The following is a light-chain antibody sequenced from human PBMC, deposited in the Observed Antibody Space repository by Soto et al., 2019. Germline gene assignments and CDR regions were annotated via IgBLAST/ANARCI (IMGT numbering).Light chain of an antibody. CDR3: QQYQSLWT. V-gene: IGKV3-15*01. Sequence: IVMTQSPATLSVSPGERATLSCRAGQTIYSNVAWYQQRPCQAPRLLIYRASTRATGVPARFSGSGSGTAFNLTTSSLQSEDFALYYCQQYQSLWTFGQGTKVEIK. J-gene: IGKJ1*01. CDR2: RAS. CDR1: QTIYSN.